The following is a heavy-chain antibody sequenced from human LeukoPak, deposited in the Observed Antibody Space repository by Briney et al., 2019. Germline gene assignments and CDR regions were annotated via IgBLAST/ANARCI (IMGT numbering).Heavy chain of an antibody. V-gene: IGHV4-4*09. J-gene: IGHJ4*02. CDR2: IYTSGST. CDR3: ARGVGSSSEIDY. Sequence: PSETLSLTCTVSGGSISSYYWGWIRQPPGKGLEWIGYIYTSGSTNYNPSLKSRVTISVDTSKNQFSLKLSSVTAADTAVYYCARGVGSSSEIDYWGQGTLVTVSS. D-gene: IGHD6-6*01. CDR1: GGSISSYY.